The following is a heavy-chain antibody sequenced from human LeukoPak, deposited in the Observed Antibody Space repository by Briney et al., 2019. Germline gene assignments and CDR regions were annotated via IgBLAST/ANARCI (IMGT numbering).Heavy chain of an antibody. CDR2: FDPEDGET. CDR1: GYTLTELS. D-gene: IGHD3-3*01. Sequence: ASVKVSCKVSGYTLTELSMHWVRQAPGKGLEWMGGFDPEDGETIYAQKFQGRVTMTEDTSTDTAYMELSSLRSEDTAVYYCATVNRPPPYYDFWSGIYYFDYWGQGTLVTVSS. V-gene: IGHV1-24*01. CDR3: ATVNRPPPYYDFWSGIYYFDY. J-gene: IGHJ4*02.